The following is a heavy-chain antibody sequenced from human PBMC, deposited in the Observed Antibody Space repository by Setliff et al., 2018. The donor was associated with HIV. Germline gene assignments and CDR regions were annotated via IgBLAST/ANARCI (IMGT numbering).Heavy chain of an antibody. CDR2: ISTYSDET. V-gene: IGHV1-18*01. Sequence: APVKVSCKPSGYTFTTYGRSWVRQAPGQGLEWMGWISTYSDETSSSQNLQGRLTMTTDTSTGTAYMELRSLRSDETAIYYCAKPCYDYVWRPDRDAFDLWGQGTMVTVSS. D-gene: IGHD3-16*01. CDR1: GYTFTTYG. J-gene: IGHJ3*01. CDR3: AKPCYDYVWRPDRDAFDL.